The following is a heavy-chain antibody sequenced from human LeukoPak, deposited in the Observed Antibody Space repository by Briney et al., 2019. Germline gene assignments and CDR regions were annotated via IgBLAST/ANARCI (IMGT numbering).Heavy chain of an antibody. J-gene: IGHJ5*02. Sequence: SETLSLTCTVSGGSISSGSYYWSWIRQPAGKGLEWIGRIYTSGSTNYNPSLKSRVTISVDTSKNQFSLKLSSVTAADTAVYYCARVVYVLMPYADAGNWFDPWGQGTLVTVSS. CDR3: ARVVYVLMPYADAGNWFDP. CDR2: IYTSGST. D-gene: IGHD2-8*01. V-gene: IGHV4-61*02. CDR1: GGSISSGSYY.